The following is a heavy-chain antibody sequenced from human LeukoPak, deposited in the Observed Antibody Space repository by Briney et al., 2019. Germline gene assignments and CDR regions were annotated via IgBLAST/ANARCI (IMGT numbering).Heavy chain of an antibody. CDR1: GFTVSSNY. D-gene: IGHD3-22*01. Sequence: GGSLRLSCAASGFTVSSNYMSWVRQAPGKGLEWVSVIYSGGSTYYADSVKGRFTISRDNSKNTLYLQMNSLRAEDTAVYYCARDLRGGYYDSSTPPFDYWGQGTLVTVSS. CDR3: ARDLRGGYYDSSTPPFDY. CDR2: IYSGGST. V-gene: IGHV3-66*01. J-gene: IGHJ4*02.